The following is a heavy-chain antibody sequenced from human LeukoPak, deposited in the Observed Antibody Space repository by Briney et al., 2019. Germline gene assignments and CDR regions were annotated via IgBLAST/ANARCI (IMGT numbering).Heavy chain of an antibody. Sequence: GGSLRLSCAASGFTFSNYAMTWVRQAPGKGLEWVSSISRNSRYIYYADSMRGRFTISRDSAKNSLYLQMNSLKPEDTAVYYCARVAEAAAFDSWGQGTLVTVSS. CDR3: ARVAEAAAFDS. J-gene: IGHJ4*02. D-gene: IGHD6-13*01. V-gene: IGHV3-21*06. CDR2: ISRNSRYI. CDR1: GFTFSNYA.